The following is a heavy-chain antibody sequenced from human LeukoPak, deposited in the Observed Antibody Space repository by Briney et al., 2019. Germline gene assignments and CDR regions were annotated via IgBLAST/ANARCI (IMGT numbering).Heavy chain of an antibody. CDR3: ARIAVAGTDWFDP. CDR2: IYYSGST. CDR1: GDPISSYY. Sequence: SETLSLTCTVSGDPISSYYWSWIRQPPGKGLEWVGYIYYSGSTNYNPSLKSRVTKSVDTSKNQFSLKLSSVTAADTAVYYCARIAVAGTDWFDPGGEGTLVTVSS. D-gene: IGHD6-19*01. V-gene: IGHV4-59*01. J-gene: IGHJ5*02.